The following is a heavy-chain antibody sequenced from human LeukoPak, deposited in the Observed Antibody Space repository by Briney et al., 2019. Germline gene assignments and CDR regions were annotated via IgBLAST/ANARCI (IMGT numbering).Heavy chain of an antibody. V-gene: IGHV3-23*01. CDR3: AKDLARYYDSSGYYGAFDI. CDR1: GFTFSSYA. Sequence: GGSLRLSCAASGFTFSSYAMSWVRQAPGKGLEWVSAISGSGGSTYYADSVKGRFTISRDNSKNTLYLQMNSLRAVDTAVYYCAKDLARYYDSSGYYGAFDIWGQGTMVTVSS. CDR2: ISGSGGST. D-gene: IGHD3-22*01. J-gene: IGHJ3*02.